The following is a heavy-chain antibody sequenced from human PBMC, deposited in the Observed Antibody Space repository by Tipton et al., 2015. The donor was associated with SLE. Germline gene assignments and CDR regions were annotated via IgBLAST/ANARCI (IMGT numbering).Heavy chain of an antibody. V-gene: IGHV4-34*01. CDR1: GGSFSIYY. Sequence: TLSLTCAVYGGSFSIYYWSWIRQPPGKGLEWIGEINHSGSSNYNPSLKSRVTISVDTSKNQFSLRLSSVTAADTAVYYCARGRRLWINEGQLVPYFDYWGQGTLVTVSS. D-gene: IGHD6-6*01. CDR3: ARGRRLWINEGQLVPYFDY. J-gene: IGHJ4*02. CDR2: INHSGSS.